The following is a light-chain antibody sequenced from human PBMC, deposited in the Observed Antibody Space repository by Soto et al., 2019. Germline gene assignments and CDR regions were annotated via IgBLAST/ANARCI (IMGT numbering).Light chain of an antibody. CDR1: QTVGTK. CDR2: GVS. Sequence: EIVMTQSPATLSVSPGERATLSCRASQTVGTKLAWYQQKPGQAPRLLIYGVSTRATGFPARFSGSGSGTEFTLTISSLQSEDVAVYYCQQYDTWPPLTFGGGTKVEIK. V-gene: IGKV3-15*01. J-gene: IGKJ4*01. CDR3: QQYDTWPPLT.